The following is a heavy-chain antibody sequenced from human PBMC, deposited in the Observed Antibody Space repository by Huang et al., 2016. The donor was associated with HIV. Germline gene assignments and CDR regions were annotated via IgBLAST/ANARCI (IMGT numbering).Heavy chain of an antibody. V-gene: IGHV1-24*01. J-gene: IGHJ4*02. CDR2: FEPEIGET. Sequence: QVQLVQSRAEVKKPGASVKVSCKVSEYTLTELSIHWVRQPPGKGLAWMGGFEPEIGETIYAQKFQGRVTMTEETATETAFMELSGLRPEDTAVYYCATGFDVFFDFWGQGTLVTVSS. CDR1: EYTLTELS. D-gene: IGHD3-9*01. CDR3: ATGFDVFFDF.